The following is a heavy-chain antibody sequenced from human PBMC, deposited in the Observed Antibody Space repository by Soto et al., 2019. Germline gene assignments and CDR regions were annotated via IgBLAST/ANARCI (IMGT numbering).Heavy chain of an antibody. D-gene: IGHD2-8*02. CDR1: GYTFTSYD. V-gene: IGHV1-8*02. CDR3: ARGGSYWARRHYFDS. CDR2: VTPRNGDT. Sequence: ASVKVSGKASGYTFTSYDINWVRQAAGQGPEWMGSVTPRNGDTAFAQKYQGRVTVTSNTSMSTVYMELSNLRSNDTAVYYCARGGSYWARRHYFDSWGQGTLVTVSS. J-gene: IGHJ4*02.